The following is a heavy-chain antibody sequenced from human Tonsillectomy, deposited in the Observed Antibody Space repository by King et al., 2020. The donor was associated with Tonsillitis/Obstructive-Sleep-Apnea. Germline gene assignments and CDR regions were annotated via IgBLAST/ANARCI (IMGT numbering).Heavy chain of an antibody. D-gene: IGHD2-15*01. Sequence: VQLVESGAEVKKPGASVKVSCKASGYTFTSFGVSWVRQAPGQGLEWMGWISAYNGNTNYAQKFQGRVTMTTDTSTSTAYMELRSLRSDDTAVYYFTRDDGMAVVAGGNTGSLGYWGQGTLVTVSS. CDR2: ISAYNGNT. CDR1: GYTFTSFG. CDR3: TRDDGMAVVAGGNTGSLGY. J-gene: IGHJ4*02. V-gene: IGHV1-18*01.